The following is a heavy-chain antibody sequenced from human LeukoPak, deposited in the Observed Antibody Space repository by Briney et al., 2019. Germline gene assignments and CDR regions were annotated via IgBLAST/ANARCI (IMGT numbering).Heavy chain of an antibody. CDR2: IKSKTDGGTT. Sequence: GGSLRLSCAASAFTFSNAWMNWVRQAPGKGLEWVGRIKSKTDGGTTDYAAPVKGRFIISRDDSKNTLYLQMNSLKTEDTAVYYCTTEERVSSGYCSGGSCYIDYWGQGTLVPVSS. V-gene: IGHV3-15*01. D-gene: IGHD2-15*01. CDR3: TTEERVSSGYCSGGSCYIDY. J-gene: IGHJ4*02. CDR1: AFTFSNAW.